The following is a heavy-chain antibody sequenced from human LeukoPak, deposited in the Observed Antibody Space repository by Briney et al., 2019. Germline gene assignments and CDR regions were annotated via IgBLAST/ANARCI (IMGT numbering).Heavy chain of an antibody. CDR2: INPSGGST. CDR1: GYIFTSYF. V-gene: IGHV1-46*01. Sequence: ASVKVSCKASGYIFTSYFMHWVRQAPGQGLELMGLINPSGGSTRNAQKFQGRVTMTRDMSTSTVYMELSSLRSEDTAVYYCARALPHRRLMDTTMEQHWFDPWGQGTLVTVSS. D-gene: IGHD5-18*01. CDR3: ARALPHRRLMDTTMEQHWFDP. J-gene: IGHJ5*02.